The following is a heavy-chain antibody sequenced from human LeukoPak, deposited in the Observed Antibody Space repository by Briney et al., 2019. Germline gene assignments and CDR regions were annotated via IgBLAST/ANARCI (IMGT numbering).Heavy chain of an antibody. Sequence: GGSLRLSCAASGFTFSSYSMNWVRQAPGKGLEWVSSISSSSSYIYYADSVKGRFTISRDNAKNSLYLQMNSLRAEDTAVYYCARGPFELGLGELAFDYWGQGTLVTVSS. J-gene: IGHJ4*02. CDR3: ARGPFELGLGELAFDY. V-gene: IGHV3-21*01. CDR1: GFTFSSYS. CDR2: ISSSSSYI. D-gene: IGHD3-10*01.